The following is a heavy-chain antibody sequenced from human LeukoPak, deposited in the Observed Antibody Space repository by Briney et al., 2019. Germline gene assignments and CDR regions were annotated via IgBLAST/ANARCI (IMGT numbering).Heavy chain of an antibody. Sequence: GGSLRLSCAASGFTFSSYAMSWVRQAPGKGLEWISAISGSGGSTYYADSVKGRFTISRDNSKNTLYLQMNSLRAEDTAVYYCAKARYQLLWGTDYYMDVWGKGTTVTVSS. J-gene: IGHJ6*03. CDR2: ISGSGGST. V-gene: IGHV3-23*01. D-gene: IGHD2-2*01. CDR1: GFTFSSYA. CDR3: AKARYQLLWGTDYYMDV.